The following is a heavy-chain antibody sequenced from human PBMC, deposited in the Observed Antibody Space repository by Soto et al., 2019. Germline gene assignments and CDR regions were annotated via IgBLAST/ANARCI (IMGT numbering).Heavy chain of an antibody. D-gene: IGHD6-19*01. CDR1: GFTFSSYA. J-gene: IGHJ4*02. Sequence: EVQLLESGGGLVQPGGSLRLSCAASGFTFSSYAMSWVRQAPGKGLEWVSAISGSGGSTYYADSVKGRFTISRDNSKNTLYLQMNSLRAEDTAVYYSAKDKWLGLALDYWGQGTLVTVSS. CDR3: AKDKWLGLALDY. CDR2: ISGSGGST. V-gene: IGHV3-23*01.